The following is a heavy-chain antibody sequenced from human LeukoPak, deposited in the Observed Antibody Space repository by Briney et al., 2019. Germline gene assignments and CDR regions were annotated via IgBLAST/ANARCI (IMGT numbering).Heavy chain of an antibody. J-gene: IGHJ3*02. CDR3: ARDRRVGATWSVGAFDI. CDR1: GFSLTTYE. D-gene: IGHD1-26*01. CDR2: ISSSGDSI. V-gene: IGHV3-48*03. Sequence: GGSLRLSCAASGFSLTTYEMNWVRQAPGKGLEWVSYISSSGDSIYYADSVKGRFTISRDNAKNSLSLQMNSLRAEDTATYYCARDRRVGATWSVGAFDIWGQGTTVTVSS.